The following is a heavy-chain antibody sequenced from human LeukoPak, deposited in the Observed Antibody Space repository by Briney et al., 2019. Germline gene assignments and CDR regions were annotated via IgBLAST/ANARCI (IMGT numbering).Heavy chain of an antibody. CDR3: ARDMVGATTEEYYYYYGMDV. J-gene: IGHJ6*02. D-gene: IGHD1-26*01. V-gene: IGHV1-69*04. CDR1: GGTFSSYA. Sequence: GVSVKVSCKASGGTFSSYAISWVRQAPGQGLEWMGRIIPILGITNYAQKFQGRVTITADKSTSTAYMELSSLRSEDTAVYYCARDMVGATTEEYYYYYGMDVWGQGTTVTVSS. CDR2: IIPILGIT.